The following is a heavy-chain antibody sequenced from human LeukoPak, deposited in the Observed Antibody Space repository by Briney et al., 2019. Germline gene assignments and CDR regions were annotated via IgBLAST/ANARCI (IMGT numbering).Heavy chain of an antibody. CDR1: GYTFTSYD. CDR3: ARDYHSSGWDRLLPWYFDL. Sequence: ASVKVSCKASGYTFTSYDINWVRQATGQGLEWMGWMNPNSGNTGYAQKFQGRVTITRNTSISTAYMELSSLRSEDTAVYYCARDYHSSGWDRLLPWYFDLWGRGTLVTVSS. D-gene: IGHD6-19*01. CDR2: MNPNSGNT. V-gene: IGHV1-8*03. J-gene: IGHJ2*01.